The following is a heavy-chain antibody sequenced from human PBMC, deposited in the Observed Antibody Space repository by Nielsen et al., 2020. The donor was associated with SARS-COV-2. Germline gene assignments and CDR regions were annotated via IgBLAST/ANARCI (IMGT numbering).Heavy chain of an antibody. CDR2: INAGNGNT. CDR3: ARITPSSGWDY. Sequence: ASVKVSCKASGGTFSSYGISWVRQAPGQGLEWMGWINAGNGNTKYSQKFQGRVTMTRDTSANTAYMELSSLSSEDTAVYYCARITPSSGWDYWGQGTLVTVSS. J-gene: IGHJ4*02. D-gene: IGHD6-19*01. CDR1: GGTFSSYG. V-gene: IGHV1-3*01.